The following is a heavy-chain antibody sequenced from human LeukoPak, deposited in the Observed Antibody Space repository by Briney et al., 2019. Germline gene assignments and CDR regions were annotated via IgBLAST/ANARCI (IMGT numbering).Heavy chain of an antibody. D-gene: IGHD3-22*01. J-gene: IGHJ5*02. V-gene: IGHV1-8*03. CDR3: ARMSYYDSSGDNWFDP. CDR2: MNPNSGNT. Sequence: GASVKVSCKASGYTFTSYDINWVRRATGQGLEWMGWMNPNSGNTGYAQKFQGRVTITRNTSISTAYMELSSLRSEDTAVYYCARMSYYDSSGDNWFDPWGQGTLVTVSS. CDR1: GYTFTSYD.